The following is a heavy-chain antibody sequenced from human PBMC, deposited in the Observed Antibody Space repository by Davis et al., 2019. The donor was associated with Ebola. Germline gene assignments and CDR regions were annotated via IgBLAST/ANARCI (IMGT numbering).Heavy chain of an antibody. Sequence: SETLSLTCTVSGGSISSSSYYWGWIRQPPGKGLEWIGSIYYSGSTYYNPSFKSRVTISVDTSKNQFSLKLSSVTAADTAVYYCARGHSYGSMVYGMDVWGQGTTVTVSS. CDR3: ARGHSYGSMVYGMDV. CDR1: GGSISSSSYY. J-gene: IGHJ6*02. CDR2: IYYSGST. D-gene: IGHD5-18*01. V-gene: IGHV4-39*01.